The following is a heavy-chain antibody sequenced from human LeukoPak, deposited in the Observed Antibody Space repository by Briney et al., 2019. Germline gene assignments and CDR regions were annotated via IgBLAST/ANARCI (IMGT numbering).Heavy chain of an antibody. CDR1: GFSFSSYG. Sequence: GGSLRLSCAGSGFSFSSYGMHWVRQAPGKGLEWVAVIWYDGSKKYYADSVKGRFIISRDNSRNTLYLQMNSLRVEDTTVYYCARDEPMGSYWGQGTLVTVSS. V-gene: IGHV3-33*01. J-gene: IGHJ4*02. CDR3: ARDEPMGSY. CDR2: IWYDGSKK. D-gene: IGHD3-10*01.